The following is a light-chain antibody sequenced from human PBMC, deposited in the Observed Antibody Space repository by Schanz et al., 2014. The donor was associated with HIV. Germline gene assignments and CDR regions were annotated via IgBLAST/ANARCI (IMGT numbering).Light chain of an antibody. Sequence: EIVLTQSPGTLSLSPRSRATLSCRASQSVRNNYLAWYQQKPGQAPRLLIYGASSRATGIPDRFSGSGSGTVFTLTISRLQSEDFAVYYCQQYNNWPSAFGQGTRLESK. V-gene: IGKV3-20*01. J-gene: IGKJ5*01. CDR2: GAS. CDR1: QSVRNNY. CDR3: QQYNNWPSA.